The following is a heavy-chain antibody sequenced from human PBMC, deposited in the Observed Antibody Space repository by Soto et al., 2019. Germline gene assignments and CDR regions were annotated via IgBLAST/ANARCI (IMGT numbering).Heavy chain of an antibody. CDR1: GFTFSSYS. CDR3: ARDRPVTTAFDI. D-gene: IGHD4-17*01. CDR2: ISSSSSYI. V-gene: IGHV3-21*01. J-gene: IGHJ3*02. Sequence: EVQLVESGGGLGKPGGSLRLSCAASGFTFSSYSMNWVRQAPGKGLEWVSSISSSSSYIYYADSVKGRFTISRDNAKNSLYLQMNSLRAEDTAVYYCARDRPVTTAFDIWGQGTMVTVSS.